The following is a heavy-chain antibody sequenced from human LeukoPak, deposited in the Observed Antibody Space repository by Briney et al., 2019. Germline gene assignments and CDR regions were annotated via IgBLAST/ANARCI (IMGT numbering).Heavy chain of an antibody. CDR3: ARGKGSYYDSSGLYYFDY. J-gene: IGHJ4*02. CDR2: ISSGGTTI. CDR1: GFTISDYS. D-gene: IGHD3-22*01. Sequence: PGGSLRLSCAASGFTISDYSMSWIRQAPGKGLEWVSHISSGGTTIYYADSVKGRFTISSDNAKNSLDLQMNSLRAEDTAVYYCARGKGSYYDSSGLYYFDYWGQGTLVTVSS. V-gene: IGHV3-11*04.